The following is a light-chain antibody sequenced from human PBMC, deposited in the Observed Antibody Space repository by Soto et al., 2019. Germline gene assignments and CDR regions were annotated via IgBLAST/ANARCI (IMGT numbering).Light chain of an antibody. J-gene: IGLJ2*01. V-gene: IGLV1-40*01. CDR1: SSNIGAGYD. CDR2: DNI. Sequence: QSVLTQPPSVSGAPGQRVTISCTGSSSNIGAGYDVHWYQQLPGTAPKLLIYDNINRPSGVPDRVSGSKSGTSASLAITGLQTEDEADYYCQSYDSRLSGSVFGGGTQLTVL. CDR3: QSYDSRLSGSV.